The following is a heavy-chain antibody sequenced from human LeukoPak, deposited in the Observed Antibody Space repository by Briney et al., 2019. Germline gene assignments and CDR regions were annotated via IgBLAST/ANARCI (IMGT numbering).Heavy chain of an antibody. CDR2: IRYDGSNK. J-gene: IGHJ6*03. V-gene: IGHV3-30*02. Sequence: GGSLRLSCVASRFTFSSYGMHWVRQAPGKGLEWVAFIRYDGSNKYYADSVKGRFTISRDNSKNTLYLQMNSLRAEDTAVYYCAKVGATISYYYYYYMDVWGKGTTVTVSS. CDR1: RFTFSSYG. CDR3: AKVGATISYYYYYYMDV. D-gene: IGHD5-12*01.